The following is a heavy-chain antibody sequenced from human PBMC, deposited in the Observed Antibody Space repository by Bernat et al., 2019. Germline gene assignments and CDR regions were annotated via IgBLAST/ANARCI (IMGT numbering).Heavy chain of an antibody. Sequence: QVQLVESGGGLVKSGGSLRLSCAASGFIFSDYYMSWIRQAPGKGLEWVSYISGSGNSEYNADSVKGRFTISRDNAKNSLYLQMNNLRVEDTAVYYFAKDRGYDWGGFDYWGQGTLVTVSS. CDR2: ISGSGNSE. CDR1: GFIFSDYY. CDR3: AKDRGYDWGGFDY. V-gene: IGHV3-11*01. J-gene: IGHJ4*02. D-gene: IGHD5-12*01.